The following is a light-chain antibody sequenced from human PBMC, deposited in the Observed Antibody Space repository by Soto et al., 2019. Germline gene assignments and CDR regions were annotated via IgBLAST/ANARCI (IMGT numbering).Light chain of an antibody. Sequence: DIQMTQSPSTLSASVGDRVTITCRASQSISSWLAWYQQKPGKVPKLLIYAASTLQSGVPSRFSGSGSGADFTLTISSLQPEDVATYYCQKYNSAPQNFGQGTRLEIK. J-gene: IGKJ5*01. CDR3: QKYNSAPQN. CDR2: AAS. CDR1: QSISSW. V-gene: IGKV1-27*01.